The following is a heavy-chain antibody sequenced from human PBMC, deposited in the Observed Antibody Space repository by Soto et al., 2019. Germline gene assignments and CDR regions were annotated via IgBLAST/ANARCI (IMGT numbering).Heavy chain of an antibody. J-gene: IGHJ4*02. CDR1: GYTFTGYY. D-gene: IGHD6-19*01. Sequence: ASVKVSCKPSGYTFTGYYMHWVRQAPGQGLEWMGWINPNSGVTNYAQKFQGRVTMTRDTSISTAQMELSRLRYDDTAVYYCARPHNSSWSADYWGQGTLVTVSS. CDR3: ARPHNSSWSADY. CDR2: INPNSGVT. V-gene: IGHV1-2*02.